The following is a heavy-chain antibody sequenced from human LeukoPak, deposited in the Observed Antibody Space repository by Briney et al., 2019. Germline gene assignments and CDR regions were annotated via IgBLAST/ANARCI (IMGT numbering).Heavy chain of an antibody. D-gene: IGHD6-13*01. CDR1: GFTFDDYG. CDR2: INCNGGST. J-gene: IGHJ6*03. Sequence: GGSLRLSCAASGFTFDDYGMSWVRQAPGKGLEWVSGINCNGGSTGYADSVKGRFTISRDNAKNSLYLQMNSLRAEDTALYYCARVREIPYSSSWYRGAAAYYYYMDVWGKGTTVTVSS. CDR3: ARVREIPYSSSWYRGAAAYYYYMDV. V-gene: IGHV3-20*04.